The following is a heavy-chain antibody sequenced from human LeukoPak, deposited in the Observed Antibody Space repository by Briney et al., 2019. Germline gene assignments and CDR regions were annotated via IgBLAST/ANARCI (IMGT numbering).Heavy chain of an antibody. CDR2: IYTSGST. J-gene: IGHJ5*02. Sequence: PSETLSLTCTVSGGSISSHYWSWIRQPAGKGLEWIGRIYTSGSTNYNPSLKSRITMSVDKTKNQFSLKLNSVTAADTAVYYCARVQSRLSWFDPWGQGTLVTVSS. CDR1: GGSISSHY. CDR3: ARVQSRLSWFDP. V-gene: IGHV4-4*07.